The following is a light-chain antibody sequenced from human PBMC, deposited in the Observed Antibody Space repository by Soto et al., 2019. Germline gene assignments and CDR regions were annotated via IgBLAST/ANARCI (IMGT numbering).Light chain of an antibody. CDR2: DAS. CDR3: QQYDNLPIT. Sequence: DIQMTQSQSSLSASVGDRVTITCQASQDISNYLNWYQQKPGKAPKLLIYDASNLETGVPSRFSGSGSGTDFTFTISSLQPEDIATYYCQQYDNLPITFGQGTRLEN. J-gene: IGKJ5*01. V-gene: IGKV1-33*01. CDR1: QDISNY.